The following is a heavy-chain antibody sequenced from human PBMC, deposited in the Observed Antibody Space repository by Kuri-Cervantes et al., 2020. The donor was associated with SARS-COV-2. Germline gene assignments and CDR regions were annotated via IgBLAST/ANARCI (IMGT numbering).Heavy chain of an antibody. V-gene: IGHV3-30*18. J-gene: IGHJ4*02. Sequence: GESLKISCAASGFTFSNAWMSWVRQAPGSGPEWVALISYDGNNKFYADSVKGRFTISRDNPKNTLYLQMNSLRAEDTAVYYCAKDQHGIVVVVAAIDYWGQGTLVTVSS. D-gene: IGHD2-15*01. CDR2: ISYDGNNK. CDR3: AKDQHGIVVVVAAIDY. CDR1: GFTFSNAW.